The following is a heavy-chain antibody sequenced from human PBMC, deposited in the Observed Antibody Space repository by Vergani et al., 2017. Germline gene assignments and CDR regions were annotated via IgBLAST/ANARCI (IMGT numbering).Heavy chain of an antibody. Sequence: EVQLVESGGGLVKPGGSLRLSCAASGFTFSNAWMSWVRQAPGKGLEWVGRIKSKTDGGTTDYAAPVKGRFTISRDDSKNTLYLQMNSLKTEDTAVYYCTTGRGWGQSSPWXFDLWGRGTLVTVSS. CDR3: TTGRGWGQSSPWXFDL. D-gene: IGHD3-16*01. V-gene: IGHV3-15*01. CDR1: GFTFSNAW. J-gene: IGHJ2*01. CDR2: IKSKTDGGTT.